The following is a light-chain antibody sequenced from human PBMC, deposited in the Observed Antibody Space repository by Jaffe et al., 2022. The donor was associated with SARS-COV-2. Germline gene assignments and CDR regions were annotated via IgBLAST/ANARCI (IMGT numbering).Light chain of an antibody. CDR3: QQSNDLPYT. J-gene: IGKJ2*01. V-gene: IGKV1-33*01. CDR1: QDINNY. CDR2: DAS. Sequence: DIQMTQSPSSLSASVGDRVTITCQASQDINNYLNWYQQMPGKAPKLLIYDASNLEAGVPSRFSGGRSGTDFTFTISSLQPEDVATYYCQQSNDLPYTFAQGTRLEIK.